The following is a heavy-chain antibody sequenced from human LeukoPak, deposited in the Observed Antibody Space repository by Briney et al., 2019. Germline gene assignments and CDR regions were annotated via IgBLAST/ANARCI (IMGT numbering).Heavy chain of an antibody. Sequence: KPSETLSLTCTVSGGSISSYYWSWIRQPPGKGLEWIANIYHTGSTNYNPSLSSRVTISIDTAKNQFSLKPTSVTAADTAVYYCARRGRNSSGWQDYLWGQGTLVTVSS. CDR1: GGSISSYY. CDR3: ARRGRNSSGWQDYL. D-gene: IGHD6-25*01. J-gene: IGHJ4*02. CDR2: IYHTGST. V-gene: IGHV4-59*01.